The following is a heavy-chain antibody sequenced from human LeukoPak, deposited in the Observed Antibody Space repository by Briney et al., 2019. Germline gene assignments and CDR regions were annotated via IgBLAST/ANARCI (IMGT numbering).Heavy chain of an antibody. CDR3: ATQNSLLWFGN. D-gene: IGHD1-26*01. CDR1: GGSISSDTYY. Sequence: SETLSLTCSVSGGSISSDTYYWGWIRQRPGKGLEWIGSIYYRGTTYFNPSLKSRVTIAVDTSKNQFSLNLISVTAADTAVYFRATQNSLLWFGNWGRGTLVTVSS. J-gene: IGHJ5*02. V-gene: IGHV4-39*01. CDR2: IYYRGTT.